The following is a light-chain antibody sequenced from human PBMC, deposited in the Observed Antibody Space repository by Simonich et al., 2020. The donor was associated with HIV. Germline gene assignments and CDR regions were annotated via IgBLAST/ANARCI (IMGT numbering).Light chain of an antibody. V-gene: IGLV8-61*01. CDR1: SGSVSTSYY. CDR3: VLYMSSGISV. CDR2: YPN. J-gene: IGLJ2*01. Sequence: QTVVTQEPSFSVSPGGPVTLTCALSSGSVSTSYYPSWYQPTPVQAPRTLIYYPNPRSSGVPDRFSGAILGNKAALTITGAQADDESDYYCVLYMSSGISVFGGGTKLTVL.